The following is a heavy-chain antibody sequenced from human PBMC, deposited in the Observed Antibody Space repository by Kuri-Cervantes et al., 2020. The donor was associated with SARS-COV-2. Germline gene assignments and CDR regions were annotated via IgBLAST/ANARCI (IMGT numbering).Heavy chain of an antibody. V-gene: IGHV3-21*01. Sequence: GESLKISCAASGFTFSSYSMNWVRQAPGKGLEWVSSISSSSSYISYADSMKGRFTISRDNAKNSLYLQMHSLRAEDTAVYYCARGNYVMYSRWPTAPSDYWGQGTLVTVSS. CDR2: ISSSSSYI. D-gene: IGHD3-16*01. CDR3: ARGNYVMYSRWPTAPSDY. J-gene: IGHJ4*02. CDR1: GFTFSSYS.